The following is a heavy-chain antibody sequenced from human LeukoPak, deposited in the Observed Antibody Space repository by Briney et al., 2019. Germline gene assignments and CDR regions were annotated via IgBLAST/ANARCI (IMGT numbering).Heavy chain of an antibody. CDR1: GGSISSSSYY. D-gene: IGHD6-19*01. J-gene: IGHJ4*02. CDR3: VRDGTGDSSGWHL. Sequence: PSETLSLTCTVSGGSISSSSYYWGWIRQPPGKGLEWIGSIYYSGSTYYNPSLKSRVTISVDTSKNQFSLKLSSVTAADTAVYYCVRDGTGDSSGWHLWGQGTLVTVSP. V-gene: IGHV4-39*02. CDR2: IYYSGST.